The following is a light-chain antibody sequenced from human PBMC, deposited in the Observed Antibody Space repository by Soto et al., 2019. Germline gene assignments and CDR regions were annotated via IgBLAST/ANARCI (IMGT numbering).Light chain of an antibody. CDR3: SSYTGSSTPWV. Sequence: QSALTQPASVSGSPGQSITISCTGTSSDVGAYNYVSWYQQHPGKAPKLMISAVSNRPSGVSNRFSGSKSGNTASLTISGLQADDEADYYCSSYTGSSTPWVFGGGTKLTVL. V-gene: IGLV2-14*01. CDR2: AVS. CDR1: SSDVGAYNY. J-gene: IGLJ3*02.